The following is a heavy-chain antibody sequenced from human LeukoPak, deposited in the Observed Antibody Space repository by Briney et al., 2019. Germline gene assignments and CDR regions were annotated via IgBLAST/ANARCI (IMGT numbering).Heavy chain of an antibody. D-gene: IGHD6-19*01. CDR2: ISGSGGNT. J-gene: IGHJ4*02. CDR1: GFTFSRNG. Sequence: GGSLRLSCAASGFTFSRNGMTWVRQAPGKGLEWVSAISGSGGNTYYADSVRGRFTISRDNSKNTLYLQMNTLRTDDTAVYYCVTSKGAGYFDYWGQGTLVTVSS. CDR3: VTSKGAGYFDY. V-gene: IGHV3-23*01.